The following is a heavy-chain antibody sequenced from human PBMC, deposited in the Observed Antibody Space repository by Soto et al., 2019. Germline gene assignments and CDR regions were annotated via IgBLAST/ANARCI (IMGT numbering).Heavy chain of an antibody. Sequence: ASVKVSCKASGYTLRSYAIHWVRQAPGQRLEWMGWINAGYGNTKSSQKFQDRVTISRDTSASTAYMELTSLRSEDTAVYYCARDTGDGTFDFWGQGTLVTVSS. V-gene: IGHV1-3*01. CDR3: ARDTGDGTFDF. CDR1: GYTLRSYA. CDR2: INAGYGNT. J-gene: IGHJ4*02. D-gene: IGHD7-27*01.